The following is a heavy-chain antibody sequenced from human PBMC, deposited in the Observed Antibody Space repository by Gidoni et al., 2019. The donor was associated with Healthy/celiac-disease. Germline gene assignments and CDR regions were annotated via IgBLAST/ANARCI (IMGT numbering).Heavy chain of an antibody. D-gene: IGHD3-22*01. CDR2: ISGSGGST. CDR3: ARSSGIQYYYYGMDV. V-gene: IGHV3-23*01. J-gene: IGHJ6*02. Sequence: EVQLLESGGGLVQPGGALSLSCAASGFTFSSYAMSWVRQAPGKGLEWVSAISGSGGSTYYADSVKGRFTISRDNSKNTLYLQMNSLRAEDTAVYYCARSSGIQYYYYGMDVWGQGTTVTVSS. CDR1: GFTFSSYA.